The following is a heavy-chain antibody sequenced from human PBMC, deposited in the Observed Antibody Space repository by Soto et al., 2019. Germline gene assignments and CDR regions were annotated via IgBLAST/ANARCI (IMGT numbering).Heavy chain of an antibody. CDR3: ARERQLVQDWFDP. D-gene: IGHD6-13*01. CDR1: GFTFSSYN. CDR2: ITTGGEYR. Sequence: GSLRLSCAASGFTFSSYNINWVRQAPGKGLEWVAAITTGGEYRFYADSVKGRFTISRDNAKNSVYLETSSLRVEDTAVYYCARERQLVQDWFDPWGQGTQVTV. J-gene: IGHJ5*02. V-gene: IGHV3-21*06.